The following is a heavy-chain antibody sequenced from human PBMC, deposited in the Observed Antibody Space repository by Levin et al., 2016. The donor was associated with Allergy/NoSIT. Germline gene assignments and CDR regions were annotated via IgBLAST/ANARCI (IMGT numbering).Heavy chain of an antibody. Sequence: WVRQAPGQGLEWMGRISANNGNTNYVQKFQGRVTMTTDALTSTGYMELRSLRSDDAAVYYCARGRGANYPYGMDVWGQGTTVTVSS. CDR3: ARGRGANYPYGMDV. J-gene: IGHJ6*02. D-gene: IGHD1-7*01. V-gene: IGHV1-18*01. CDR2: ISANNGNT.